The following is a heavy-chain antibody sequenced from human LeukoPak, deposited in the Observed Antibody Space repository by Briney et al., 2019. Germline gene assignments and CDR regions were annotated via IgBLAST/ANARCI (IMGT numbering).Heavy chain of an antibody. Sequence: SETLSLTCTVSGGSISSSSYYWGWIRQPPGKGLEWIGSIYYSGSTNYNPSLKSRVTISVDTSKNQFSLKLSSVTAADTAVYYCARDGRGYYYYGMDVWGQGTTVTVSS. CDR1: GGSISSSSYY. D-gene: IGHD3-10*01. J-gene: IGHJ6*02. CDR3: ARDGRGYYYYGMDV. CDR2: IYYSGST. V-gene: IGHV4-39*07.